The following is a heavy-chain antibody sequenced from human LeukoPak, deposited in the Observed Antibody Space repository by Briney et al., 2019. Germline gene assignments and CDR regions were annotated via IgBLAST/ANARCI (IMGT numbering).Heavy chain of an antibody. J-gene: IGHJ4*02. CDR2: IYYSGST. CDR3: ARRRGRTFYFDY. D-gene: IGHD3-16*01. CDR1: GGSISSYY. Sequence: SETLSLTCTVSGGSISSYYWSWIRQPPGKGLEWIGYIYYSGSTNYNPSLKSRVTISVDTSKNQFPLKLSSVTAADTAVYYCARRRGRTFYFDYWGQGTLVTVSS. V-gene: IGHV4-59*08.